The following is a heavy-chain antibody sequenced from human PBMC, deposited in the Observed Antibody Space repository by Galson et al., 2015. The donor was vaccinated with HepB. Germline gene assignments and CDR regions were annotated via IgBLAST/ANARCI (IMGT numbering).Heavy chain of an antibody. CDR2: MSYDGTTT. J-gene: IGHJ4*02. CDR3: AKDLETYCTGGLCYSAQRVGH. D-gene: IGHD2-8*02. V-gene: IGHV3-30*18. CDR1: GFTFSSYD. Sequence: SLRLSCAASGFTFSSYDMHWVRQAPGKGPEWVALMSYDGTTTYYGDSVKGRFTISRDNSKNTLYLQMNSLRAEDTGIYYCAKDLETYCTGGLCYSAQRVGHWGQGALVTVST.